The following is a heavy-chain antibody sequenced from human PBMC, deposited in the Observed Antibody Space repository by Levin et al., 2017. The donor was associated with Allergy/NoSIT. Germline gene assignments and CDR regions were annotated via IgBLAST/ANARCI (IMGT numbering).Heavy chain of an antibody. J-gene: IGHJ2*01. D-gene: IGHD3-9*01. CDR1: GFTFSSYG. V-gene: IGHV3-30*18. CDR2: TSPDGSNK. CDR3: AKNRYYDILTGYFFDL. Sequence: GESLKISCAASGFTFSSYGMHWVRQAPGKGLEWVAVTSPDGSNKYYADSVKGRFAISRDNSKNTLDLQMNSLRAEDTAVYYCAKNRYYDILTGYFFDLWGRGTLVTVSS.